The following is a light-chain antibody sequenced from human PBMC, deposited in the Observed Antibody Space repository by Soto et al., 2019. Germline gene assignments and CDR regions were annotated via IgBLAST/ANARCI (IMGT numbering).Light chain of an antibody. V-gene: IGKV1-39*01. CDR2: AAS. CDR1: RSIATY. J-gene: IGKJ2*01. CDR3: RQSYSAATYT. Sequence: DIQLTQSPSSLSASVGDGVTITCRASRSIATYLNWYQQRPGKAPKLLIYAASSLQTGVPLRFRGSGSGTDFTLTISSLQPEDFATYYCRQSYSAATYTFGQGTKVDIK.